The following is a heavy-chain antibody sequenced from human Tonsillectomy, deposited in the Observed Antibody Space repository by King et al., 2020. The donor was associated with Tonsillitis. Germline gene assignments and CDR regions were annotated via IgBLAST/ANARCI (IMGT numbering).Heavy chain of an antibody. D-gene: IGHD4-17*01. CDR3: ARAFDYGDYVAAFDI. CDR2: IYTSGST. J-gene: IGHJ3*02. V-gene: IGHV4-4*07. Sequence: QLQESGPGLVKPSENLSLTCTVSGGSIISYYWNWFRQPAGKGLGWSGRIYTSGSTNYKPSLKSRLTMSVDTSKNKFSLKLSSVTAADTAVYFCARAFDYGDYVAAFDIWGQGTMVTVSS. CDR1: GGSIISYY.